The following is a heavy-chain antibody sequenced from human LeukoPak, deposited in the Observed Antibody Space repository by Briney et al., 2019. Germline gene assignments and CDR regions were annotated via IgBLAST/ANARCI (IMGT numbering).Heavy chain of an antibody. CDR3: ARGYSTWSSDY. V-gene: IGHV4-61*02. J-gene: IGHJ4*02. CDR2: IYSSGST. CDR1: GDSISSGSYY. D-gene: IGHD1-26*01. Sequence: SQTLSLTCTVSGDSISSGSYYWSWIRQPAGKGLEWIGRIYSSGSTNYNPSLKSRVTISVDTSKNQFSLKLSSVTAADTAVYYCARGYSTWSSDYWGQGTLVTVSS.